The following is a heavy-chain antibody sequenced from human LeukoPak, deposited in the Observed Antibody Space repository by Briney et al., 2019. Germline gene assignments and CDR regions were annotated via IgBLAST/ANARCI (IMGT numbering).Heavy chain of an antibody. CDR2: VYSDGSI. V-gene: IGHV3-53*01. Sequence: GVYSDGSIYYADSVKGRFTISRDNSENTLFLQMNSLRAEDTAVYYCTRDPIPYDSSGLYDYWGQGTLVTVSS. J-gene: IGHJ4*02. D-gene: IGHD3-22*01. CDR3: TRDPIPYDSSGLYDY.